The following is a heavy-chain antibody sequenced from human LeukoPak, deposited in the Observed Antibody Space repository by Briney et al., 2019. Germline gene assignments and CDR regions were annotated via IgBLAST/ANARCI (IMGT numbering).Heavy chain of an antibody. CDR2: INHSGST. Sequence: PSETLSLTCAVYGGSFSGYYWSWIRQPPGKGLEWIGEINHSGSTNYNPSLKSRVTISVDTSKNQFSLKLSSVTAADTAVYYCARHRSYYDILTGYLYYYYYMDVWGKGTTVTVSS. CDR1: GGSFSGYY. V-gene: IGHV4-34*01. CDR3: ARHRSYYDILTGYLYYYYYMDV. D-gene: IGHD3-9*01. J-gene: IGHJ6*03.